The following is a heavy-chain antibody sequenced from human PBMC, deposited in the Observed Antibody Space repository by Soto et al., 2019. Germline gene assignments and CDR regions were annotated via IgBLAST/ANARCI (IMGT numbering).Heavy chain of an antibody. Sequence: VRLVESGGGLVQPGGSLRLPCAASGITISNYPMSWVRQAPGKGLDWVSGISGSGDTTYYADSAKGRFTISKDISKNSLFLQLDSLRVEDSALYFCVKDDGGYPSTAPHWGQGTLVTVSP. CDR3: VKDDGGYPSTAPH. J-gene: IGHJ4*02. CDR1: GITISNYP. V-gene: IGHV3-23*04. CDR2: ISGSGDTT. D-gene: IGHD4-17*01.